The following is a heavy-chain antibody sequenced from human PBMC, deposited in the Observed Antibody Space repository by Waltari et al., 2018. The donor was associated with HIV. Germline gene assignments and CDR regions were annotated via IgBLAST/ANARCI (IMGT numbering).Heavy chain of an antibody. D-gene: IGHD7-27*01. V-gene: IGHV3-48*01. CDR1: GFTFSNYT. Sequence: EVQLVESGGGWVQPGGSLRLSCAASGFTFSNYTMNWVRQDPGKGLEWVSYISRSRSSIFYADSVKGRFTISRDNAKNALYLQMNSLRVEDTAVYYCARDINGGWGYWGQGTLVTVAS. CDR3: ARDINGGWGY. J-gene: IGHJ4*02. CDR2: ISRSRSSI.